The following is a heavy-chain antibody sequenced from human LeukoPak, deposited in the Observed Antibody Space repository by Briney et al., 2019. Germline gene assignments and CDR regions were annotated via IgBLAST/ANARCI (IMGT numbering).Heavy chain of an antibody. CDR3: ARDLGDFVAVVAAANWFDP. CDR2: ISAYNGNT. J-gene: IGHJ5*02. D-gene: IGHD2-15*01. CDR1: GYTFTSYG. V-gene: IGHV1-18*01. Sequence: ASVKVSCKASGYTFTSYGIRWVRQAPGQGLEWMGLISAYNGNTNYAQKLQGRVTMTTDTSTSTAYMELKSLRSDDTAVYYCARDLGDFVAVVAAANWFDPGAQGTLDTVPS.